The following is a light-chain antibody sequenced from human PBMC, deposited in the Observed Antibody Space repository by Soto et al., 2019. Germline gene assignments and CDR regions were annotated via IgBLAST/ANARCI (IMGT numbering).Light chain of an antibody. J-gene: IGLJ3*02. Sequence: SYELTQPPSVSVAPGKTARITCGGNNIGSKSVHWYQQKPGQAPVLVIYYDSDRLSGIPERFSGSNSGNTATLTISRVEAGDEADYYCQVWDSSSDRFGGGTKLTVL. CDR1: NIGSKS. CDR2: YDS. V-gene: IGLV3-21*04. CDR3: QVWDSSSDR.